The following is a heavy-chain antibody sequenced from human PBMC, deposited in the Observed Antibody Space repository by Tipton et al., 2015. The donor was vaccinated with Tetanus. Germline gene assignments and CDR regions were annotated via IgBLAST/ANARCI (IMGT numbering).Heavy chain of an antibody. Sequence: TLSLTCTVSGGSLSGYYWYWIRQSPGKGLEWIGYNYYSGSAIYNPSLKSRVTISLDTSKNQISLRLNSVTSADTAVYYCASRGYCTNTSCPRPDAFDMWGQGTVVTVSS. J-gene: IGHJ3*02. CDR2: NYYSGSA. D-gene: IGHD2-2*01. CDR1: GGSLSGYY. V-gene: IGHV4-59*01. CDR3: ASRGYCTNTSCPRPDAFDM.